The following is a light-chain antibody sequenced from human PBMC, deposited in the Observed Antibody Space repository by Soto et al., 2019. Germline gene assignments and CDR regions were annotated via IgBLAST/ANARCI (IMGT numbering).Light chain of an antibody. CDR2: AAS. J-gene: IGKJ1*01. CDR1: QSISSY. CDR3: QHYNSYPWT. V-gene: IGKV1-39*01. Sequence: DIQMTQSPSSLSASVVYRFTITSPSSQSISSYLNLYQQKPGKAPKLLIYAASSLQSGVPSRFSGSGSGTEFTLTISSLQPGDYATYYCQHYNSYPWTFGQGTKVDIK.